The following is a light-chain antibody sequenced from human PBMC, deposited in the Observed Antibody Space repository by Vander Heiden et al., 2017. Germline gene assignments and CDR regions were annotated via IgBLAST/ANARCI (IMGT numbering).Light chain of an antibody. Sequence: DIQMTQSPSSLSASVGDRVTITCRASQSISSYLNWYQQKPGKAPKLLIYAASSLQSGVPSRFSGSGSGTDFTLTISSLQPEDFAPYYCQQADSTPPWTFGQGTRLEIK. CDR3: QQADSTPPWT. J-gene: IGKJ1*01. CDR2: AAS. V-gene: IGKV1-39*01. CDR1: QSISSY.